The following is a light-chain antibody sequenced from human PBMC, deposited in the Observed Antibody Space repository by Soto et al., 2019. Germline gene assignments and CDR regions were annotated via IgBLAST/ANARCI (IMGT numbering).Light chain of an antibody. J-gene: IGKJ1*01. V-gene: IGKV3-15*01. Sequence: EIMMTQSPATLSVPPGESATLSCRASQSVGRSVAWYQQRPGQSPSLLIFNASTRASGISARFSGSGSGTYFILTISGLQSEDYAVYYCQQYNVWWTFGQGTKVE. CDR3: QQYNVWWT. CDR1: QSVGRS. CDR2: NAS.